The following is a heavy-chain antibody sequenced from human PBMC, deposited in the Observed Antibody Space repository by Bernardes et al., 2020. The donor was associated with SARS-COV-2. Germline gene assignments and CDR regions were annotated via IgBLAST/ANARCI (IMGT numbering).Heavy chain of an antibody. CDR1: GGSISSSY. Sequence: SETLSLTCTVSGGSISSSYWSWIRQPPGPGLEWIGYIYYSGSTNYNPSLKSRVTISVDTSKNQFSLKLSSVTAADTAVYYCARGPYSPLMVYAIHYWGQGTLVTVSS. J-gene: IGHJ4*02. CDR2: IYYSGST. CDR3: ARGPYSPLMVYAIHY. D-gene: IGHD2-8*01. V-gene: IGHV4-59*01.